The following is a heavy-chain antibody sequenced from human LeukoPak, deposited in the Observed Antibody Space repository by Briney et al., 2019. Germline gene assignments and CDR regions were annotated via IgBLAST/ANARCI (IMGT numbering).Heavy chain of an antibody. Sequence: PSETLSPTGAVYGGSFSGYYWSWIRQPPGKGLEWSGEINHRGSTNYNPSLKSRVTISVDTSKNQFSLKLSSVTDANTAVYYCARGLENWNVYIFDNWGLGTLVTVSS. D-gene: IGHD1-1*01. CDR3: ARGLENWNVYIFDN. CDR2: INHRGST. V-gene: IGHV4-34*01. J-gene: IGHJ4*02. CDR1: GGSFSGYY.